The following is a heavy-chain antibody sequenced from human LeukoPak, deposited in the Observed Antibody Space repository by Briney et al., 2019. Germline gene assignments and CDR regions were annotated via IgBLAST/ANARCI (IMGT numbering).Heavy chain of an antibody. CDR2: ISYDGSNK. Sequence: GGSLRLSCAASGFTFSSYAMHWVRQAPGKGLEWVAVISYDGSNKYYADSVKGRFTISRGNSKNTLYLQMNSLRAEDTALYYCVAVTKAWGQGTLVTVSS. D-gene: IGHD2-8*01. CDR3: VAVTKA. V-gene: IGHV3-30*04. CDR1: GFTFSSYA. J-gene: IGHJ4*02.